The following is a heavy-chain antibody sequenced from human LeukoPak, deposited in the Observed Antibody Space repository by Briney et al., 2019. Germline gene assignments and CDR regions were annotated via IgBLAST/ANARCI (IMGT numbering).Heavy chain of an antibody. Sequence: GGSLRLSCAASGFTFDDYAMHWVRQAPGKGLEWVSGISWNSGSIGYADSVKGRFTISRDNAKNSLYLQMNSLRAEDTALYYCAKPPAGPNDYWGQGTLVTVSS. CDR2: ISWNSGSI. CDR3: AKPPAGPNDY. V-gene: IGHV3-9*01. CDR1: GFTFDDYA. J-gene: IGHJ4*02. D-gene: IGHD6-13*01.